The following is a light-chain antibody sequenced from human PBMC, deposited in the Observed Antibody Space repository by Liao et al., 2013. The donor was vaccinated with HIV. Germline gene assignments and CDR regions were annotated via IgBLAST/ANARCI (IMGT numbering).Light chain of an antibody. J-gene: IGLJ2*01. V-gene: IGLV3-21*04. CDR1: NIGTKS. CDR3: QVWDNTVDRVV. CDR2: YDS. Sequence: SYELTQPPSLSVAPGKTATITCGGNNIGTKSVHWYQQKPGQAPLVVIYYDSDRPSGIPERFSGSNSGNTATLTISGVEAGDEADYHCQVWDNTVDRVVFGGGTKLAVL.